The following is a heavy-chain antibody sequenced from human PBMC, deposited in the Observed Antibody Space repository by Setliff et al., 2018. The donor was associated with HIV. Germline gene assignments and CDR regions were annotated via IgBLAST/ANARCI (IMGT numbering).Heavy chain of an antibody. CDR1: GGSISSYY. V-gene: IGHV4-4*09. CDR3: ARHVSRYSSSWSYYFDY. Sequence: SETLSLTCTVSGGSISSYYWSWIRQPPGKGLEWIGYIYTSGSTNYNPSLKSRVTISVDTSKNQFSLKLSSVTAADTAVYYCARHVSRYSSSWSYYFDYWGQGTLVTSPQ. J-gene: IGHJ4*02. D-gene: IGHD6-13*01. CDR2: IYTSGST.